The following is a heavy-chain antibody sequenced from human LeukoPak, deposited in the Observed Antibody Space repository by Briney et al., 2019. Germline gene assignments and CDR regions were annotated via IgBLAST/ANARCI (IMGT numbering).Heavy chain of an antibody. D-gene: IGHD2-15*01. J-gene: IGHJ6*03. Sequence: GSLRLSCAASGITFSSYGMSWVRQAPGKGLEWVSSISSTGGTTYYADSVKGRFTISRDNSKNTLYLQMNSLRAEDTAIYYCAKNGDRGAYCTGGTCYPYFYYYMDVWGKGTTVTI. V-gene: IGHV3-23*01. CDR3: AKNGDRGAYCTGGTCYPYFYYYMDV. CDR2: ISSTGGTT. CDR1: GITFSSYG.